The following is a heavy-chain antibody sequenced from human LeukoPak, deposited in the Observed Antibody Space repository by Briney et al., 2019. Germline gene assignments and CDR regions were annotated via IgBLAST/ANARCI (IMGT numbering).Heavy chain of an antibody. CDR2: IKQDGSKK. J-gene: IGHJ4*02. CDR1: GFPFSSYW. D-gene: IGHD5-24*01. Sequence: GGSLRLSCVASGFPFSSYWMTWVRQAPGKGLEWVANIKQDGSKKSYVDSVKGRFTISRDNAKNSLYLQMNSLRAEDTAIYYCTRVGYIDEGIDYWGQGALVTVSS. CDR3: TRVGYIDEGIDY. V-gene: IGHV3-7*04.